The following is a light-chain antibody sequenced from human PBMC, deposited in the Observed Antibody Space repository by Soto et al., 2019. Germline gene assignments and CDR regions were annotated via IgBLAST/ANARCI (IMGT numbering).Light chain of an antibody. V-gene: IGLV1-51*01. CDR1: SSNIGHSS. Sequence: QSVLTQPPSVSAAPGQKVTISCSGSSSNIGHSSVFWYRQLPGTAPKLVIFDNVNRPSGIPDRFSGSKSGTSATLGVTGLQTGDEADYYCGTWDTSLSAWVFGGGTKVTVL. J-gene: IGLJ3*02. CDR2: DNV. CDR3: GTWDTSLSAWV.